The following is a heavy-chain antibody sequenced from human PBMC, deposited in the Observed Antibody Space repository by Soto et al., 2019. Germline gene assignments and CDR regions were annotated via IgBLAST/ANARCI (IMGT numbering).Heavy chain of an antibody. Sequence: QLQLQESGPGLVKPAETLSVTCTVSGGPIXXSXXXXXXXXXPPGKGLEWIGSIYYIGSTYYNPSVQSRVTISVDTSKNQFSLKVKSVTAADTAVYFCARLGDRVNYYYMDVWGKGTTVTVSS. V-gene: IGHV4-39*01. CDR1: GGPIXXSXXX. D-gene: IGHD6-13*01. J-gene: IGHJ6*03. CDR3: ARLGDRVNYYYMDV. CDR2: IYYIGST.